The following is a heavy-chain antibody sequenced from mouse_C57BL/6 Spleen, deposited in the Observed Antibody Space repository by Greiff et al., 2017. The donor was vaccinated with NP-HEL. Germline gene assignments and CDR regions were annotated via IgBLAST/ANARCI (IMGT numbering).Heavy chain of an antibody. Sequence: QVTLKESGPGLLQPSQSLRLSCSFSGFSLSTSGMGVSWLRQPSGLGLVWLAHIYWDDDKRYNPSLKSRLTISKDTSRNQVFLEITSVDTADTATYYLSRSEGLYDYDRDYAMDDWGQGTSVTVSS. CDR3: SRSEGLYDYDRDYAMDD. D-gene: IGHD2-4*01. CDR1: GFSLSTSGMG. CDR2: IYWDDDK. V-gene: IGHV8-12*01. J-gene: IGHJ4*01.